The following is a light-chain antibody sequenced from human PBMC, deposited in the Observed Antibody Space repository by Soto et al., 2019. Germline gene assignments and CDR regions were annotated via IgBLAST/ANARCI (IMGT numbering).Light chain of an antibody. CDR1: QTITTY. J-gene: IGKJ4*01. Sequence: DVRMTQSPSSLSASVGDTITITCRASQTITTYLNWFQQKPGESPRLLIYGASTLHDGVPSRFSGSGSGTDFILTISGLQPEDFATYHCQQTYSDISFGGGTRV. CDR2: GAS. V-gene: IGKV1-39*01. CDR3: QQTYSDIS.